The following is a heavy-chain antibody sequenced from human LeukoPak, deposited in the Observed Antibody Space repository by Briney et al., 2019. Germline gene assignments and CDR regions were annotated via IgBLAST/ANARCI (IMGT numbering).Heavy chain of an antibody. CDR3: AIYGHILPHNAYRAHYGMDV. V-gene: IGHV3-23*01. J-gene: IGHJ6*02. CDR1: GFTFSSYA. Sequence: GGSLRLSCAASGFTFSSYAMSWVRQAPGKGLEWVSAISGSGGSTYYADSVKGRFTISRDDSKNTLYLQMNSLRAEDTAVYYCAIYGHILPHNAYRAHYGMDVWGQGTTVTVSS. D-gene: IGHD3-9*01. CDR2: ISGSGGST.